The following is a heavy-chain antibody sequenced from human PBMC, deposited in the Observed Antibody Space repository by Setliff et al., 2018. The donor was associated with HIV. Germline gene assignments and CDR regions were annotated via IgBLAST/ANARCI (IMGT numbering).Heavy chain of an antibody. CDR2: FHHSGST. CDR3: ARESPDGLDA. Sequence: SETLSLTCSVSGYSINTAYYWGWIRQSPGKGLEWIGGFHHSGSTHYNPSLKSRVTISGQTSNNQFSLQLTSVTAADTAVYYCARESPDGLDAWGQGTTVTVSS. V-gene: IGHV4-38-2*02. J-gene: IGHJ6*02. CDR1: GYSINTAYY.